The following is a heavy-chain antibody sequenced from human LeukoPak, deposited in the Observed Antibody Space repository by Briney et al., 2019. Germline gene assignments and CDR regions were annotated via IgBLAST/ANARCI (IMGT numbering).Heavy chain of an antibody. CDR1: GGSMSPYH. CDR2: INHSGST. Sequence: SETLSLTCTVSGGSMSPYHWGWIRQPPGKGLEWIGEINHSGSTNYNPSLKSRVTISVDTSKNQFSLKLSSVTAADTAVYYCARVGRLGETHWGQGTLVTVSS. V-gene: IGHV4-34*01. D-gene: IGHD3-16*01. J-gene: IGHJ4*02. CDR3: ARVGRLGETH.